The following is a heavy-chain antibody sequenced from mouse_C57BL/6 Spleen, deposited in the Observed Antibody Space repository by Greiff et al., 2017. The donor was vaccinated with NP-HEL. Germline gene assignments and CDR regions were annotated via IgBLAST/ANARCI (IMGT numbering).Heavy chain of an antibody. J-gene: IGHJ3*01. CDR3: ARDCGSSYETY. Sequence: QVQLQQPGAELVKPGASVKLSCKASGYTFTSYWMQWVKQRPGQGLEWIGEIDPSDSYTNYNQKFKGKATLTVDTSSSTAYMQLSSLTSEDSAVYYCARDCGSSYETYWGQGTLVTVSA. CDR2: IDPSDSYT. CDR1: GYTFTSYW. D-gene: IGHD1-1*01. V-gene: IGHV1-50*01.